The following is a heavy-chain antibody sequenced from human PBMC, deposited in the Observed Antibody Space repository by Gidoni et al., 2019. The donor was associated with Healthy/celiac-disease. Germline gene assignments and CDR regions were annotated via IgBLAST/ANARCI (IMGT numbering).Heavy chain of an antibody. Sequence: EVQLVESGGGLVQPGGCLRLSCAASGFSFSSVWMSWVRQALGKGLVWVANIKKDGSEKYYVDSVKGRFTISRDNAKNSLYLQMNSLRAEDTAVYYCARDLGLHTLVGVILGGAFDIWGQGTMVTVSS. J-gene: IGHJ3*02. D-gene: IGHD2-2*01. CDR3: ARDLGLHTLVGVILGGAFDI. V-gene: IGHV3-7*03. CDR2: IKKDGSEK. CDR1: GFSFSSVW.